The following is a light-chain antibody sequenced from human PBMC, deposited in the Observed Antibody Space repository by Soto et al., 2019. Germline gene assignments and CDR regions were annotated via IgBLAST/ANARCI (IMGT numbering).Light chain of an antibody. V-gene: IGLV1-40*01. Sequence: QSALTQPPSVSGAPGQRVTISCTGSSSNIGAGYDVHWYQQLPGTVPKLLIYGNSNRPSGVPDRFSGSKSGTSASLAITGLQDEDEADYYCHSYDSSLSGSVFGGGTKLTVL. J-gene: IGLJ3*02. CDR1: SSNIGAGYD. CDR3: HSYDSSLSGSV. CDR2: GNS.